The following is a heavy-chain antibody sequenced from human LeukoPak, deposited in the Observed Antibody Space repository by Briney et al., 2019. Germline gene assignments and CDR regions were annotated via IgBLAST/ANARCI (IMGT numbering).Heavy chain of an antibody. D-gene: IGHD1-14*01. V-gene: IGHV3-21*01. CDR2: ISSSSSYI. CDR3: ARAGTWDAFDI. J-gene: IGHJ3*02. Sequence: PGGSLRLSCAASGFTFSSYAMSWVRQAPGKGLEWVSSISSSSSYIYYADSVKGRFTISRDNAKNSLYLQMNSLRAEDTAVYYCARAGTWDAFDIWGQGTMVTVSS. CDR1: GFTFSSYA.